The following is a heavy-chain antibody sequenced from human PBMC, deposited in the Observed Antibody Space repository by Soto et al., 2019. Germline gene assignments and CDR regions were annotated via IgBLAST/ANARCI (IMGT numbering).Heavy chain of an antibody. Sequence: QVQLVQSGAEVKKPGASVKVSCKASGYTFTSYGISWVRQAPGQGLEWMGWISAYNGNTKYAQNLQGGITITTDTSKSTAYMELRSLGPDATAVYCCARYQARAQVDCCGQRTLVTVS. D-gene: IGHD1-26*01. CDR3: ARYQARAQVDC. J-gene: IGHJ4*02. V-gene: IGHV1-18*01. CDR1: GYTFTSYG. CDR2: ISAYNGNT.